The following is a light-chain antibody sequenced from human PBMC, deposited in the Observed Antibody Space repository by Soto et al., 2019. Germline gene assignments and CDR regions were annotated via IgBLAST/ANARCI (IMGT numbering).Light chain of an antibody. CDR3: NSYGSTSTRYV. J-gene: IGLJ1*01. CDR1: SSDVGGYNY. V-gene: IGLV2-14*01. CDR2: EVS. Sequence: QSALTQPASVSGSPGQSITSSCTGTSSDVGGYNYVSWYQQHPGKAPKLMIYEVSNRPSGVSNRFSGYKSGNTASLTISGLQAEDEADYFCNSYGSTSTRYVFGTGTKVTVL.